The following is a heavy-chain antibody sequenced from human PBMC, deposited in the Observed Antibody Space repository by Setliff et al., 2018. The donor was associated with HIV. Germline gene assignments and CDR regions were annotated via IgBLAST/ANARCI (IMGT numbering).Heavy chain of an antibody. V-gene: IGHV1-69*13. J-gene: IGHJ2*01. D-gene: IGHD3-22*01. CDR3: ARDDHYYDMGSILSDWFFDL. CDR1: GGTFRKYS. Sequence: SVKVSCKAPGGTFRKYSINWVRQAPGQGLEWMGGVIPIFGSTTYAQKFQDRVTITADESKDTVEMELSSLTSEDTAVYYCARDDHYYDMGSILSDWFFDLWDRGTLVTV. CDR2: VIPIFGST.